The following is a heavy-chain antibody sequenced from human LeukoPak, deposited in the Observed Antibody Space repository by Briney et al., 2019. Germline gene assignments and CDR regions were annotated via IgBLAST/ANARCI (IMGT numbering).Heavy chain of an antibody. CDR1: GYTFTSYG. Sequence: GASVKVSCKASGYTFTSYGISWVRQAPGQGLEWMGWISAYNGNTNYAQKLQGRVTMTTDTSTSTAYMELRSLRSDDTAVYYCARDRKVAVGAPFWWFDPWGQGTLVTVSS. J-gene: IGHJ5*02. D-gene: IGHD1-26*01. CDR3: ARDRKVAVGAPFWWFDP. CDR2: ISAYNGNT. V-gene: IGHV1-18*01.